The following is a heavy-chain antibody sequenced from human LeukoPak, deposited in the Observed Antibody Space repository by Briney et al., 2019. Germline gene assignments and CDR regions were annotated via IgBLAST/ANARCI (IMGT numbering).Heavy chain of an antibody. CDR2: ISSDGDTT. J-gene: IGHJ4*02. Sequence: GGSLRLSCAASGCIFNYYMHWVRQVPGKGLVWVSRISSDGDTTFYADSVKGRFTISRDNAKNTLFLQTNSLTTEDTAVYYCVRDSRNGVDYWGQGTLVTVSS. D-gene: IGHD2-8*01. V-gene: IGHV3-74*01. CDR1: GCIFNYY. CDR3: VRDSRNGVDY.